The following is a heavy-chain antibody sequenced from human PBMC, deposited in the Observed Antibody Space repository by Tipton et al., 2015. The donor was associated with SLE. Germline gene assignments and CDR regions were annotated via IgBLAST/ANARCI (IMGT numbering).Heavy chain of an antibody. V-gene: IGHV4-34*01. CDR2: INHNRNT. D-gene: IGHD3-9*01. CDR1: GGSFSGYH. J-gene: IGHJ6*02. Sequence: TLSLTCALSGGSFSGYHWSWVRQPPGKGLEWIGEINHNRNTNYNSSLKSRVTISIDTSSKNLSLKLTSVTAADAAVYYCARDDWGNYYGMDVWGQGTTVTVSS. CDR3: ARDDWGNYYGMDV.